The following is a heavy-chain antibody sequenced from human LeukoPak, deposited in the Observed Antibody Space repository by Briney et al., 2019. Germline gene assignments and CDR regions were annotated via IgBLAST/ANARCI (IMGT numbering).Heavy chain of an antibody. J-gene: IGHJ4*02. D-gene: IGHD3-22*01. Sequence: ASVKVSCKASGYIFTSYGISWVRQAPGQGLEWMGWISAYNGNTNYAQKLQGRVTMTTDTSTSTAYMELRSLRSDDTAVYYCASSPYYYDSSGYYYWGQGTLVTVSS. CDR1: GYIFTSYG. CDR3: ASSPYYYDSSGYYY. V-gene: IGHV1-18*01. CDR2: ISAYNGNT.